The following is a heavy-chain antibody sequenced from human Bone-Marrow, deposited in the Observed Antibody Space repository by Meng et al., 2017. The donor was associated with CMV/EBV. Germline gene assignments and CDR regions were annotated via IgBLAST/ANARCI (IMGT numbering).Heavy chain of an antibody. Sequence: GSLRLSCTVSGGSISSYYWSWIRQPPGKGLEWIGYIYYSGSTNYNPSLKSRVTISVDTSKSQFSLKLSSVTAADTAVYYCARVRCSSTSCGFDPWGQGTLVTVSS. CDR3: ARVRCSSTSCGFDP. D-gene: IGHD2-2*01. CDR2: IYYSGST. J-gene: IGHJ5*02. CDR1: GGSISSYY. V-gene: IGHV4-59*01.